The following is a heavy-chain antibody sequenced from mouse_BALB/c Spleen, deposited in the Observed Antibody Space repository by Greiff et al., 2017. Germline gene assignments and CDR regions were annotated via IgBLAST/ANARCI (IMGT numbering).Heavy chain of an antibody. Sequence: VKLQESGPGLVAPSQSLSITCTVSGFSLTGYGVNWVRQPPGKGLEWLGMIWGDGSTDYNSALKSRLSISKDNSKSQVFLKMNSLQTDDTARYYCARNYYDYDGGYYAMDYWGQGTSVTVSS. J-gene: IGHJ4*01. V-gene: IGHV2-6-7*01. CDR3: ARNYYDYDGGYYAMDY. CDR2: IWGDGST. D-gene: IGHD2-4*01. CDR1: GFSLTGYG.